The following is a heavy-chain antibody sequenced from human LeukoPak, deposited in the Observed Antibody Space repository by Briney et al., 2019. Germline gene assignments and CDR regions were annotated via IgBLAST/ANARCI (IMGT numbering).Heavy chain of an antibody. V-gene: IGHV3-53*01. CDR2: TYSDNT. D-gene: IGHD4/OR15-4a*01. CDR3: ARRAGAYSHPYDY. Sequence: GGSLRLSCAASGFTFSSYGMNWVRQAPGKGLEWVSFTYSDNTHYSDSVKGRFTISRDNSKNTLYLQMNSLRAEDTAVYYCARRAGAYSHPYDYWGQGTLVTVSS. CDR1: GFTFSSYG. J-gene: IGHJ4*02.